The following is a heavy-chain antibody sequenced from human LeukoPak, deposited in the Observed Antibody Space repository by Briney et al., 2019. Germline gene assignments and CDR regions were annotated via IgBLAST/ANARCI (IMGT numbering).Heavy chain of an antibody. CDR1: GFTFSSYW. V-gene: IGHV3-7*01. D-gene: IGHD5-18*01. Sequence: PGGSLRLSCAASGFTFSSYWMSWVRQAPGKGLEWVANIKQDGSEKYYVDSVKGRFTISRDNAKNSLYLQMNSLRAEDTAVYYCARDRWIQSGGFDYWGQGTLVTVSS. CDR2: IKQDGSEK. J-gene: IGHJ4*02. CDR3: ARDRWIQSGGFDY.